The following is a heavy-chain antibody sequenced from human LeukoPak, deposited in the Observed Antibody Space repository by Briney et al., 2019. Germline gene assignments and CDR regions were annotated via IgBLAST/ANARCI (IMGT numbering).Heavy chain of an antibody. D-gene: IGHD4-17*01. CDR2: ISSSGSTI. Sequence: GGSLRLSCAASGFTFSSYEMNWVRQALGKGLEWVSYISSSGSTIYYADSVKGRFTISRDNAKNSLYLQMNSLRAEDTAVYYCARVEAVTTAGGAVDYWGQGTLVTVSS. V-gene: IGHV3-48*03. J-gene: IGHJ4*02. CDR1: GFTFSSYE. CDR3: ARVEAVTTAGGAVDY.